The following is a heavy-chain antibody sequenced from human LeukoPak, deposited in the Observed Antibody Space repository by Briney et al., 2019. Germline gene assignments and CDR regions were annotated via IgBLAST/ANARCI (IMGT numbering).Heavy chain of an antibody. CDR3: ARSLERYYDRSGYSV. J-gene: IGHJ6*02. CDR1: GGAVGNGDYY. Sequence: SETLSLTCTVSGGAVGNGDYYWVWIRQPPGKGLEWVGSIHYTGSTYYSPSLQSRVTLSVDTSKSQFSLKLTSVTAADTAVYYCARSLERYYDRSGYSVWDQGTTVTVSS. V-gene: IGHV4-39*01. D-gene: IGHD3-22*01. CDR2: IHYTGST.